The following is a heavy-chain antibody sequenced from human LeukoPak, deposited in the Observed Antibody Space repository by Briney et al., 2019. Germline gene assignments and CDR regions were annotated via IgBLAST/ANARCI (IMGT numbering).Heavy chain of an antibody. Sequence: SETLSLTCAVYGGSFSGYYWSWIRQPPGKGLEWIGEINHSGSTNYNPSLKSRVTISVDTSKNQFSLRLSSVTAADTAVYYCARRQLRFHPGFDPWGQGTLVTVSS. D-gene: IGHD3-3*01. V-gene: IGHV4-34*01. J-gene: IGHJ5*02. CDR2: INHSGST. CDR1: GGSFSGYY. CDR3: ARRQLRFHPGFDP.